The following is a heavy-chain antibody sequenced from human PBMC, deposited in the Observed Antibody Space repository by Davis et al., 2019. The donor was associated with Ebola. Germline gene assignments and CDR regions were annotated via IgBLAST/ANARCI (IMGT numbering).Heavy chain of an antibody. Sequence: MPSETLSLTCAVYGGSFSGYYWSWIRQPPGKGLEWIGYIYYSGSTNYNPSLKSRVTISVDTSKNQFSLKLSSVTAADTAVYYCARGGYGDYEYFQEWGQGTLVTVSS. CDR3: ARGGYGDYEYFQE. D-gene: IGHD4-17*01. V-gene: IGHV4-59*01. CDR1: GGSFSGYY. J-gene: IGHJ1*01. CDR2: IYYSGST.